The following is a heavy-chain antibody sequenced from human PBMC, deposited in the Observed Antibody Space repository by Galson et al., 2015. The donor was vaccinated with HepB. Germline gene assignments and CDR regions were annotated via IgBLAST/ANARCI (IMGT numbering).Heavy chain of an antibody. J-gene: IGHJ4*02. CDR3: AREAPVAGTGVFDY. CDR2: ISYDGSNK. CDR1: GFTFSSYA. Sequence: SLRLSCAASGFTFSSYAMHWVRQAPGKGLEWVAAISYDGSNKYYADSVKGRFTISRDNSKNTLYLQMNSLRAEDTAVYYCAREAPVAGTGVFDYWGQGTLVTVSS. D-gene: IGHD6-19*01. V-gene: IGHV3-30*04.